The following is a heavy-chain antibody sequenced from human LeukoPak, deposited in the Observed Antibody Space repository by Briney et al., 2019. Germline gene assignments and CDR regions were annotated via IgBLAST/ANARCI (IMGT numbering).Heavy chain of an antibody. J-gene: IGHJ4*02. V-gene: IGHV4-39*07. CDR2: IYHSGST. Sequence: SETLSLTCTVSGGPISSSSYYWGWIRQPPGKGLEWIGSIYHSGSTYYNPSLKSRVTISVDTSKNQFSLKLSSVTAADTAVYYCARVEGYSGYVVWGQGTLVTVSS. CDR3: ARVEGYSGYVV. D-gene: IGHD5-12*01. CDR1: GGPISSSSYY.